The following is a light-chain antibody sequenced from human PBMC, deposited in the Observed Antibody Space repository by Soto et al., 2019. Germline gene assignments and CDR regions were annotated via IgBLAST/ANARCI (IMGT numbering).Light chain of an antibody. V-gene: IGKV1-5*03. J-gene: IGKJ1*01. Sequence: DIQMTQSPSTQSASVGDRVPITCQASQSITDWLAWYQQKPGKAPKFLIYKASNLESGVPSRFSGSGSGTEFTLTISSVQPDDFASYYCQYWDNYSWTFGQGTKVEIK. CDR1: QSITDW. CDR2: KAS. CDR3: QYWDNYSWT.